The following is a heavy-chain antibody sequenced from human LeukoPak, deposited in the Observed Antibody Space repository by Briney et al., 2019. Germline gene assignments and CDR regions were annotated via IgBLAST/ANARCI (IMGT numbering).Heavy chain of an antibody. J-gene: IGHJ4*02. CDR3: VHRSMAATHARLPFDF. CDR2: IYWDDDK. CDR1: GFSLRTKGVG. Sequence: SGPTLGLSTQTLTLTCTFSGFSLRTKGVGVGWIRQPPGKNLERLSLIYWDDDKRYPPSVWGRFTITRDTSNNQVVLTMTDMDPVATATYYCVHRSMAATHARLPFDFWGQGTLVTVSS. D-gene: IGHD6-13*01. V-gene: IGHV2-5*06.